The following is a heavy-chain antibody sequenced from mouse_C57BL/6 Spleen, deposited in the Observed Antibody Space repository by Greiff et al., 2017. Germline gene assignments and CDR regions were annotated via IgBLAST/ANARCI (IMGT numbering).Heavy chain of an antibody. CDR3: ARGTGTRTFDY. CDR1: GYAFSSYW. J-gene: IGHJ2*01. Sequence: QVQLQQSGAELVKPGASVKISCKASGYAFSSYWMNWVKQRHGKGLEWIGQFYPGDGDTNYNGKFKGKATLTANKTSSTAYMLLSSLTSEDAAVYFFARGTGTRTFDYWGQGTTLTVSS. D-gene: IGHD4-1*01. V-gene: IGHV1-80*01. CDR2: FYPGDGDT.